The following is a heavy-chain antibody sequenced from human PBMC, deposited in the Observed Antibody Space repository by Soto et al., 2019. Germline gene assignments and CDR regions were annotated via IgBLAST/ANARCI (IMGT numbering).Heavy chain of an antibody. D-gene: IGHD6-13*01. V-gene: IGHV3-21*01. J-gene: IGHJ5*02. Sequence: GGSLRLSCAACGFTFRSFTMNWVRQAPGKGLEWVSTISSNSAYIYYTDALRGRFTISRDNAKNSLHLQMNSLRAEDTAVYYCTRDASRDSSARGWFDPWGPGTLVTAPQ. CDR2: ISSNSAYI. CDR1: GFTFRSFT. CDR3: TRDASRDSSARGWFDP.